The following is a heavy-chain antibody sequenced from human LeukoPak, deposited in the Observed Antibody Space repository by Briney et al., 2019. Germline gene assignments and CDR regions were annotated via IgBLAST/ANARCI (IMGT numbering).Heavy chain of an antibody. J-gene: IGHJ3*02. V-gene: IGHV4-39*01. Sequence: PSETLSLTCTVSGASISSYYWGWIRQPPGKGLEWIGSIYYSGSTYYNPSLKSRVTISVDTSKNQFSLKLSSVTAADTAVYFCARPTFSGYYSGPFDIWGQGTIVTVSS. D-gene: IGHD3-22*01. CDR2: IYYSGST. CDR3: ARPTFSGYYSGPFDI. CDR1: GASISSYY.